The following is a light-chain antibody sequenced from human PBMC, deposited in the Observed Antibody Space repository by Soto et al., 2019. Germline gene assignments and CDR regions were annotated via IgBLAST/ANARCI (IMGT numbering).Light chain of an antibody. CDR2: ETS. Sequence: DLQMAQSPSSLSASVGDRGAITCRASHSIDFYLNWYQQKPGQAPKLLIYETSILQSGVSSRFSGSGSGTDFTLTISSLQPEDFATYFCQQLNSYPITFGQGTRLEIK. CDR3: QQLNSYPIT. V-gene: IGKV1-9*01. CDR1: HSIDFY. J-gene: IGKJ5*01.